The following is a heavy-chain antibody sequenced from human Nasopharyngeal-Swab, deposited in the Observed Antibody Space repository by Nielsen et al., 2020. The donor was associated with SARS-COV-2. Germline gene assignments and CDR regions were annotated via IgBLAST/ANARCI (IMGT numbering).Heavy chain of an antibody. CDR2: ISAYNGNT. D-gene: IGHD2-15*01. V-gene: IGHV1-18*04. CDR1: GNTFNAYF. J-gene: IGHJ4*02. Sequence: ASVKVSCKASGNTFNAYFLHWARQAPGQGLEWMGWISAYNGNTNYAQKLQGRVTMTTDTSTSTAYMELRSLRSDDTAVYYCARDEGGTLGYWGQGTLVTVSS. CDR3: ARDEGGTLGY.